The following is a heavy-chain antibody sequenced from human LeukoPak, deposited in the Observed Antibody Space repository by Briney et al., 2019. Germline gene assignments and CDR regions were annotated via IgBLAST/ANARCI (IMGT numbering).Heavy chain of an antibody. CDR2: ISYDGSDN. CDR1: GIIFSNYG. D-gene: IGHD3-22*01. V-gene: IGHV3-30*18. J-gene: IGHJ5*02. CDR3: AKDLNPRRVTMIVVVNGFDP. Sequence: SGGSLRLSCEASGIIFSNYGFHWVRQAPGKGLDWVAFISYDGSDNYTDSVKGRFLISRDNSKSTLYLQMNSLTAEDTAVYYCAKDLNPRRVTMIVVVNGFDPWGQGTLVTVSS.